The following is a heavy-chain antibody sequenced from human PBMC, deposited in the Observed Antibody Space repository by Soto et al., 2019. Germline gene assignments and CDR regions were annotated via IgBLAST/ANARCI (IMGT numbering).Heavy chain of an antibody. V-gene: IGHV4-59*01. Sequence: QVQLQASGPGLVKPSETLSLTCTVSGGSISSNYWSWIRQPPGKGLEWIGYIYYSGSTNYNPSLKSRVTISVDTSKNQFSLKRSSVTAADTAVYYCARGDPLLWFGEKVYYGIDVWGQGTTVTVSS. CDR1: GGSISSNY. CDR3: ARGDPLLWFGEKVYYGIDV. J-gene: IGHJ6*02. D-gene: IGHD3-10*01. CDR2: IYYSGST.